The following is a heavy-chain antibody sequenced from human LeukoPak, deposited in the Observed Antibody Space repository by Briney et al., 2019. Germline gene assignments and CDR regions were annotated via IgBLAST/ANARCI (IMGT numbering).Heavy chain of an antibody. Sequence: PSETLSLTCAVYGGSFSGYYWSWIRPPPGKGLELNGEINHSGSTTYNPSLKSRVTISVDTSKNQFSLKLSSVTAADTAVYYCARLIRQLGPYYYYYMDVWGKGTTVSVSS. D-gene: IGHD6-6*01. CDR1: GGSFSGYY. CDR2: INHSGST. J-gene: IGHJ6*03. V-gene: IGHV4-34*01. CDR3: ARLIRQLGPYYYYYMDV.